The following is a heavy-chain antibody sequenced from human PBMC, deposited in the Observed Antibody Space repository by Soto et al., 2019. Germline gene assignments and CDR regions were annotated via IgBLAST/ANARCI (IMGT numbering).Heavy chain of an antibody. D-gene: IGHD4-17*01. CDR1: GASVSDKTYY. J-gene: IGHJ4*02. Sequence: SETLSLTCSVSGASVSDKTYYWSWIRQPPGKRREWIGYVYYGGTTNYNPSLKSRVTISVDLSKNRFSLRLCSVTTADTALYYCARTTAVPNTLRSRYSFDYWGQGTLVTVSS. V-gene: IGHV4-61*01. CDR3: ARTTAVPNTLRSRYSFDY. CDR2: VYYGGTT.